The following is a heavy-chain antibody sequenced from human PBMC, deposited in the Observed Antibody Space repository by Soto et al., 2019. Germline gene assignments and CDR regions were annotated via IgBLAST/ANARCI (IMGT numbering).Heavy chain of an antibody. Sequence: QVQLQESGPGLVKPSETLSLTCTVSGGSISSYYWSWIRQPPGKGLEWIGYIYYSGSTNYNPSLKSRVTISVDTSKNQFSLKLSSVTAADTAVYYCARDSRSRGFYYYNGMDVWGQGTTVTVSS. CDR3: ARDSRSRGFYYYNGMDV. CDR2: IYYSGST. CDR1: GGSISSYY. J-gene: IGHJ6*02. V-gene: IGHV4-59*01.